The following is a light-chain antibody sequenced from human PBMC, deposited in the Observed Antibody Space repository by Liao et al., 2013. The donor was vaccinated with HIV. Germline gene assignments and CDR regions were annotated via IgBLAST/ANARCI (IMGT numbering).Light chain of an antibody. CDR1: KLGDKY. J-gene: IGLJ1*01. V-gene: IGLV3-1*01. Sequence: SYDLTQPPSVSVSPGQTARITCSGDKLGDKYAYWYQQKPGQSPVLVIYQDTNRPSGIPERFSGSKSGNTATLTITRVEAGDEADYYCQVWDSSSDHYVFGIGTKVTVL. CDR2: QDT. CDR3: QVWDSSSDHYV.